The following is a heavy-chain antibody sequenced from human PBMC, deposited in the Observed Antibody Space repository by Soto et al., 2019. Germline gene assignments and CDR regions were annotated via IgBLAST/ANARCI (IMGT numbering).Heavy chain of an antibody. V-gene: IGHV3-23*01. Sequence: EVQLLESGGGLVQPGGSLRLSCAASGFTFSSYAMSWVRQAPGKGLEWVSAISGSGGSTYYADSVKGRFTISRDNSKNPMYLQMNSLRAEDTAVYYCATLAVDGRRAPNFMWGQGTLVTVSS. J-gene: IGHJ4*02. CDR2: ISGSGGST. CDR3: ATLAVDGRRAPNFM. D-gene: IGHD6-19*01. CDR1: GFTFSSYA.